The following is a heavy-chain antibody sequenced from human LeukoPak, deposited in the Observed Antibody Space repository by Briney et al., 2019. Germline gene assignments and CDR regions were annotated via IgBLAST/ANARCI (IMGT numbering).Heavy chain of an antibody. Sequence: ASVKVSCKASGYTFTSYYMHWVRQAPGQGLEWMGIINPSGGSTSYAQKFQGRVTMTRDMSTSTVYMELSSLRSEDTAVYYCAREYDFWSGYYPALDYWGQGTPVTVSS. CDR3: AREYDFWSGYYPALDY. V-gene: IGHV1-46*01. CDR2: INPSGGST. CDR1: GYTFTSYY. D-gene: IGHD3-3*01. J-gene: IGHJ4*02.